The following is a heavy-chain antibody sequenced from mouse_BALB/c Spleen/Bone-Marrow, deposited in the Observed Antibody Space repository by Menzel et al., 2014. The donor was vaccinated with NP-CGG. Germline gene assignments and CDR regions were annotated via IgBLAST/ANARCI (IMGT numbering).Heavy chain of an antibody. Sequence: EVQLQQSGPDLVKPGASVKISCKASGYSFTGYYMHWVKQSHGKSLEWIGRVNPNNGGTSYNQKFKGKAILTVDKSSSTAYMGLRSRTSEVSVGYYGARGPTTVVDYYYAMDYCGQGTSVTVSS. J-gene: IGHJ4*01. D-gene: IGHD1-1*01. V-gene: IGHV1-26*01. CDR3: ARGPTTVVDYYYAMDY. CDR1: GYSFTGYY. CDR2: VNPNNGGT.